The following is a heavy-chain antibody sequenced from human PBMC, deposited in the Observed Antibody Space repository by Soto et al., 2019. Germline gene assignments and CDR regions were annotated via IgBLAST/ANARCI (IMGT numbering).Heavy chain of an antibody. V-gene: IGHV4-34*01. CDR1: GGSFSGYY. J-gene: IGHJ5*02. Sequence: QVQLQQWGAGLLKPSETLSLTCAVYGGSFSGYYWSWIRQPPGKGLEWIGEINHSGSTNYNPSLKSRVTISVDTSKNQFTLKLSSVTAADTAVYYCARGVSVVRGSGGWFDPWGQGTLVTVSS. CDR2: INHSGST. D-gene: IGHD3-10*01. CDR3: ARGVSVVRGSGGWFDP.